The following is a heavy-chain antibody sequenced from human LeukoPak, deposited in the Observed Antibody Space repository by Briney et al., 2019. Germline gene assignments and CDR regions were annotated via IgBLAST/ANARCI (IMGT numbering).Heavy chain of an antibody. Sequence: ASVKVSCKASGYTFTGYYMHWVRQAPGQGLEWMGWINPNSGGTNYAQKFQGRVTMTRDTSISTAYMELSRLRSDDTAVYYCARVGDYSPRGWFDPWGQGTLVTVSS. V-gene: IGHV1-2*02. CDR3: ARVGDYSPRGWFDP. J-gene: IGHJ5*02. CDR2: INPNSGGT. CDR1: GYTFTGYY. D-gene: IGHD4-11*01.